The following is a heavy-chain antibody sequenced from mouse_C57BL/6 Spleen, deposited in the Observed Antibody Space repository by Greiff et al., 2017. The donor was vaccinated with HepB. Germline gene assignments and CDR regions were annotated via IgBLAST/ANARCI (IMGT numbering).Heavy chain of an antibody. Sequence: EVQLQESGPGMVKPSQSLSLTCTVTGYSITSGYDWHWIRHFPGNKLEWMGYISYSGSTNYNPSLKSRISITHDTSKNHFFLKLNSVTTEDTATYYCARYDYDGFDYWGQGTTLTVSS. CDR1: GYSITSGYD. V-gene: IGHV3-1*01. J-gene: IGHJ2*01. CDR2: ISYSGST. CDR3: ARYDYDGFDY. D-gene: IGHD2-4*01.